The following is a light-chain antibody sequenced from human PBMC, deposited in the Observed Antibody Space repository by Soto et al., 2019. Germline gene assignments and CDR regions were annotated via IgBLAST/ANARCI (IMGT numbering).Light chain of an antibody. CDR2: DAS. CDR3: QQRRNWPPT. V-gene: IGKV3-11*01. CDR1: QSVSSY. J-gene: IGKJ1*01. Sequence: EIVLTQSPATLSLAAGERATLSCRASQSVSSYLAWYQQKPGQAPRLLIYDASNRTTGIPARFSGSGSGTDFTLTISSLEPEDFAVYYCQQRRNWPPTFGQGTKVEIK.